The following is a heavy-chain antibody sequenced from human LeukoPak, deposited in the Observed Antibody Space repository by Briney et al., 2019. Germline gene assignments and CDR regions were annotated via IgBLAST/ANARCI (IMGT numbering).Heavy chain of an antibody. CDR1: GYTFTGYY. D-gene: IGHD3-22*01. Sequence: ASVKVSCKASGYTFTGYYMHWVRQAPGQGLEWMGWINPNSGGTNYAQKFQGRVTMTRDTSISTAYMELSRLRSDDTAVYYCARGRAGSIYYDSSGYYPGRYYYYYMDVWGKGTTVTVSS. V-gene: IGHV1-2*02. CDR2: INPNSGGT. CDR3: ARGRAGSIYYDSSGYYPGRYYYYYMDV. J-gene: IGHJ6*03.